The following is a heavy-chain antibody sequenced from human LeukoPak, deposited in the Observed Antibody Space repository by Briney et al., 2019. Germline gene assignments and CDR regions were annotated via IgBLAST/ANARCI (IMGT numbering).Heavy chain of an antibody. D-gene: IGHD2-2*02. J-gene: IGHJ6*02. CDR1: GYTFTSYG. CDR2: ISAYTGNT. V-gene: IGHV1-18*01. CDR3: ARYCSSTSCYTYYYYYGMDV. Sequence: ASVTVSCKASGYTFTSYGISWVRQAPGQGLEWMGWISAYTGNTNYAQKLQGRVTMTTDTSTSTAYMELRSLRSDDTAVYYCARYCSSTSCYTYYYYYGMDVWGQGTTVTVSS.